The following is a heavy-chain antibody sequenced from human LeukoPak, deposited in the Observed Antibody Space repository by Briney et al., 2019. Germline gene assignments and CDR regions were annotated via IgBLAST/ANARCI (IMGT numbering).Heavy chain of an antibody. V-gene: IGHV3-21*01. CDR1: GFTFSSNS. CDR3: ARGGRGYCSSTSCYTNYYYYMDV. D-gene: IGHD2-2*02. Sequence: GGSLRLSCAASGFTFSSNSMNWVRQAPGKGLEWVSSISSSSSYIYYADAVKGRFTISRDNAKNSLYLQMNSLRAEDTAVYYCARGGRGYCSSTSCYTNYYYYMDVWGKGTTVTVSS. J-gene: IGHJ6*03. CDR2: ISSSSSYI.